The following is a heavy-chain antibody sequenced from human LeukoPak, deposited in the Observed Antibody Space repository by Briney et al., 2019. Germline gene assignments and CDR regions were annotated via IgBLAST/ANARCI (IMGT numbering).Heavy chain of an antibody. V-gene: IGHV3-33*01. CDR1: GYTFSNYG. Sequence: PGRSLRLSCAASGYTFSNYGMHWVRQTPGKGLEWVAVIWYDGSNKHYTDSVKGRFTISRDNSKNTLYLQMNSLRAQDSAMYYCARDVPDYYDSSGFPYDAFDICGQGTMVTVSS. CDR3: ARDVPDYYDSSGFPYDAFDI. D-gene: IGHD3-22*01. CDR2: IWYDGSNK. J-gene: IGHJ3*02.